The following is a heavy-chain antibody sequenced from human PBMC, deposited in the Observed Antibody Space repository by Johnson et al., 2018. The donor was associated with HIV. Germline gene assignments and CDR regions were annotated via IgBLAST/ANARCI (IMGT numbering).Heavy chain of an antibody. Sequence: EVQLVESGGGAVRPGGSLRLSCVVSGFTFEDYGMSWVRQAPGKGLEWVSAINWNGGSTTYGDSVKCRFSISRDNSKNTLYLQVNSLRPEDTAVYYCATERQAALDIWCQGTMVSVSS. D-gene: IGHD1-1*01. V-gene: IGHV3-20*04. J-gene: IGHJ3*02. CDR3: ATERQAALDI. CDR1: GFTFEDYG. CDR2: INWNGGST.